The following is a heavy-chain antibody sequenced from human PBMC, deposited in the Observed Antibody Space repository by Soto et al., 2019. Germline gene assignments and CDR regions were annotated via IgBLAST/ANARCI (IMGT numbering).Heavy chain of an antibody. J-gene: IGHJ4*02. Sequence: SQTLSLTYTVSDGSISSSSYYWGWIRQPPGKGLERIGSIYYSGSTYYNPSLKSRVTISVDTSKDQFSLKLSSVTAADTAVYYFARKDIVLIVYAPNGYFDYWGQGALVTVSS. CDR3: ARKDIVLIVYAPNGYFDY. V-gene: IGHV4-39*01. D-gene: IGHD2-8*01. CDR2: IYYSGST. CDR1: DGSISSSSYY.